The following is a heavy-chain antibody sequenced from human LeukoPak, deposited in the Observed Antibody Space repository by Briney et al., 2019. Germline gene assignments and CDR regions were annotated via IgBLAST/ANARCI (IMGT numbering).Heavy chain of an antibody. CDR1: GGSFSGYY. D-gene: IGHD2-2*01. V-gene: IGHV4-34*01. Sequence: PSETLSLTCAVYGGSFSGYYWSWIRQPPGKGLEWIGEINHSGSTNYNPSLKSRVTISVDTSKNQFSLKLSSVTAADTAVYYCARGGTSRNTRYWGFDPWGQGTLVTVSS. CDR2: INHSGST. CDR3: ARGGTSRNTRYWGFDP. J-gene: IGHJ5*02.